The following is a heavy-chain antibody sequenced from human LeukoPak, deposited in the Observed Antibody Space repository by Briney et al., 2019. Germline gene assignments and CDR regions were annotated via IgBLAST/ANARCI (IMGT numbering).Heavy chain of an antibody. V-gene: IGHV6-1*01. CDR1: GDSVSSSAA. CDR3: ARGFLQGGFHS. CDR2: TYYESKWYN. J-gene: IGHJ4*02. D-gene: IGHD5-24*01. Sequence: SQTLSLTCAISGDSVSSSAAWNWIRQSPSGGLEWLGRTYYESKWYNDYAVSVKSRVTINPDTSKNQFSLQLNSMTPEDTAVYYCARGFLQGGFHSWGQGTLVTVSS.